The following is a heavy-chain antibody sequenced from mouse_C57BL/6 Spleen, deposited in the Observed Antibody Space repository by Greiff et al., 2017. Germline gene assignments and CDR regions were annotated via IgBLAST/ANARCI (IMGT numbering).Heavy chain of an antibody. J-gene: IGHJ1*03. CDR3: ARDQRARYFDV. D-gene: IGHD3-3*01. CDR2: INYDGSST. V-gene: IGHV5-16*01. CDR1: GFTFSDYY. Sequence: EVMLVESEGGLVQPGSSMKLSCTASGFTFSDYYMAWVRQVPEKGLEWVANINYDGSSTYYLDSLKSRFIISRDNAKNILYLQMSSLKSEDTAMYYCARDQRARYFDVWGTGTTVTVSS.